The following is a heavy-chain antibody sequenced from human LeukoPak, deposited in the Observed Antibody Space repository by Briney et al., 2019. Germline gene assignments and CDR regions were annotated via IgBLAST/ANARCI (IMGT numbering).Heavy chain of an antibody. D-gene: IGHD6-19*01. CDR2: IKGDGSDK. CDR1: GFTFSMSW. Sequence: GGSLRLSCAASGFTFSMSWMSWIRQAPGKGLEWLANIKGDGSDKYYLDSAKGRFTVSRDNAKNSLYLQMNSLTVEDTAVYYCATSHASSGNDWGQGTLVTVSS. J-gene: IGHJ4*02. V-gene: IGHV3-7*01. CDR3: ATSHASSGND.